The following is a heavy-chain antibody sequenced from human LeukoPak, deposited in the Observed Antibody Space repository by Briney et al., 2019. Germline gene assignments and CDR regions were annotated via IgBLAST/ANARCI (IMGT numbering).Heavy chain of an antibody. CDR3: ARDSVATPHLLDY. D-gene: IGHD5-12*01. CDR1: GFTFSSYS. J-gene: IGHJ4*02. CDR2: ISSSSSYI. Sequence: PGGSLRLSCAASGFTFSSYSMNWVRQAPGKGLEWVSSISSSSSYIYYADSVKGQFTISRDNAKNSLYLQMNSLRAEDTAVYYCARDSVATPHLLDYWGQGTLVTVSS. V-gene: IGHV3-21*01.